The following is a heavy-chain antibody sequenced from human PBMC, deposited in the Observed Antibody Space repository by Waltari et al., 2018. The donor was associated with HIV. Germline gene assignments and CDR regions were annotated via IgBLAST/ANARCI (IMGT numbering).Heavy chain of an antibody. J-gene: IGHJ6*02. Sequence: EVQLVESGGGLVQPGGSLRLSCAAYGFTFSNFWMSWVRQAPGKGLDGLANIKQEGSEKYYVDSVKGRFTISRDNAKNSLYLQMNSLRAEDTAVYYCASPSIRAGMDVWGQGTTVTVSS. V-gene: IGHV3-7*01. CDR2: IKQEGSEK. CDR1: GFTFSNFW. CDR3: ASPSIRAGMDV. D-gene: IGHD2-2*02.